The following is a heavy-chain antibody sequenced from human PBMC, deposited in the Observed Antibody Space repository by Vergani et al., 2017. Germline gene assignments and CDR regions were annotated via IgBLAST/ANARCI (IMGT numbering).Heavy chain of an antibody. D-gene: IGHD2/OR15-2a*01. CDR2: IRYDGSSE. V-gene: IGHV3-30*02. CDR1: GFTLNTYG. J-gene: IGHJ6*02. Sequence: QVQILQSGGGVVQPGGSLRLSCTLPGFTLNTYGIHWVRQAPGKGLEWVSFIRYDGSSEYYGDSVKGRFTISRDKSQNTVNLQMNCLSTEDTAVYFCANSVIAGNVGVAYFGMDVWGRGTTVTVSS. CDR3: ANSVIAGNVGVAYFGMDV.